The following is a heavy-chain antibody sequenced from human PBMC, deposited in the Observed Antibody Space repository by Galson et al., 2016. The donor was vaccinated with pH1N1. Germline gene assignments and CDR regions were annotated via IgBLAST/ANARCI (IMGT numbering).Heavy chain of an antibody. Sequence: SETLSLTCTVSGGSISSDTYYWGWIRQPPGKGLEWIGSFHHTDGTYYNPSLKSRVTISVDPSKSQISLTLSSVSAADTAMYYCARSAQWPLYSRFDPWGQGILVTVSS. V-gene: IGHV4-39*07. D-gene: IGHD6-19*01. CDR1: GGSISSDTYY. J-gene: IGHJ5*02. CDR2: FHHTDGT. CDR3: ARSAQWPLYSRFDP.